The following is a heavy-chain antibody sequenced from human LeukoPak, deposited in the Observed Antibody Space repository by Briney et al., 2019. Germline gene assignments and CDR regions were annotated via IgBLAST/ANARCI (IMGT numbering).Heavy chain of an antibody. V-gene: IGHV3-30-3*01. D-gene: IGHD3-3*01. J-gene: IGHJ3*02. CDR3: ARERNDVYYDFWSGLDAFDI. CDR1: GFTFSSYA. Sequence: GRSLGLSCAASGFTFSSYAMHWVRQAPGKGLEWVAVISYDGSNKYYADSVKGRFTISRDNSKNTLYLQMNSLRAEDTAVYYCARERNDVYYDFWSGLDAFDIWGQGTMVTVSS. CDR2: ISYDGSNK.